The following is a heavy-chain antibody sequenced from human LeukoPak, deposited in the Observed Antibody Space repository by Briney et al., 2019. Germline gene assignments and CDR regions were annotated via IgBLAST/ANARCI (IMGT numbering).Heavy chain of an antibody. CDR1: GFSFTGSV. V-gene: IGHV1-58*02. CDR2: IVVGSGNT. Sequence: SVKVSCKASGFSFTGSVIQWVRQARGHRLRGLGWIVVGSGNTNYAQKFQERVTITRDRSTSTAYMELSSLRSEDTALYYCATHSSRWYDHDAFDIWGQGTMVTVSS. J-gene: IGHJ3*02. CDR3: ATHSSRWYDHDAFDI. D-gene: IGHD6-19*01.